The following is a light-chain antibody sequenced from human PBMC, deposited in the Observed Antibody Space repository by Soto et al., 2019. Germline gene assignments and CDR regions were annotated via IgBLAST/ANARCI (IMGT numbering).Light chain of an antibody. CDR1: SSNIGNNY. Sequence: QSVLTQSPSVSAAPGQKVTISCSGSSSNIGNNYVSWYQQLPGTAPKLLIYDNNKRPSGIPDRFSGSKSCTSGTLDITGLKTGDETDYYCATWDGRLPGEDFGGGTHLTVL. CDR3: ATWDGRLPGED. CDR2: DNN. J-gene: IGLJ2*01. V-gene: IGLV1-51*01.